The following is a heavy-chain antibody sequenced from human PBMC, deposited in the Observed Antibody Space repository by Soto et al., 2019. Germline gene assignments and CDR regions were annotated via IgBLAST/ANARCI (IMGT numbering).Heavy chain of an antibody. CDR3: AREDRNRGAFDV. J-gene: IGHJ3*01. V-gene: IGHV3-74*01. CDR1: EFTLSKYW. Sequence: EVQLVESGGELVQPGGSLRLSCVGAEFTLSKYWMHWVRQAPGRGLVWVSRINEDGARTGYADSVKGRFTISRDDATNTLYLQLSSLRAENTAVYYSAREDRNRGAFDVWGQGTMFTVSS. CDR2: INEDGART. D-gene: IGHD3-16*02.